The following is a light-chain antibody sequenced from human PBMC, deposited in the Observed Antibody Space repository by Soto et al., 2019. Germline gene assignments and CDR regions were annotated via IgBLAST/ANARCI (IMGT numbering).Light chain of an antibody. CDR3: SSYRSNSNVV. J-gene: IGLJ2*01. CDR2: DVS. Sequence: QSALTQPVSMSGSPGQSITISCTGTSSDVGGYDYVSWYQQHPGKVPKLMIFDVSLRPSGVSNRFSGSKSGYTAFLTISGLQPEDEADYYCSSYRSNSNVVFGGGTKLTVL. CDR1: SSDVGGYDY. V-gene: IGLV2-14*03.